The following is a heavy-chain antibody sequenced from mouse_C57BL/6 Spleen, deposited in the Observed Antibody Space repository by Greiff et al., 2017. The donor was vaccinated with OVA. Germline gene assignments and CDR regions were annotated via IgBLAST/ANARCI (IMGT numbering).Heavy chain of an antibody. D-gene: IGHD3-2*02. CDR2: INPGSGGT. J-gene: IGHJ4*01. Sequence: QVHVKQSGAELVRPGTSVKVSCKASGYAFTNYLIEWVKQRPGQGLEWIGVINPGSGGTNYNEKFKGKATLTADKSSSTAYMQLSSLTSEDSAVYFCARSDSSGYRGYAMDYWGQGTSVTVSS. CDR3: ARSDSSGYRGYAMDY. CDR1: GYAFTNYL. V-gene: IGHV1-54*01.